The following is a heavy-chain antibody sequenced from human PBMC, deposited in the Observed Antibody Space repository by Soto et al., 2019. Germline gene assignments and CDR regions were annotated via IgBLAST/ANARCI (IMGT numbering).Heavy chain of an antibody. D-gene: IGHD6-13*01. Sequence: HPGGSLRLSCAASGFTFSSYAMSCVRQAPGKGLEWVSAISGSGGSTYYADSVKGRFTISRDNSKNTLYLQMNSLRAEDTAVYYCAKGPVGYSSSGYNWFDPWGQGTLVTVSS. J-gene: IGHJ5*02. CDR2: ISGSGGST. CDR1: GFTFSSYA. CDR3: AKGPVGYSSSGYNWFDP. V-gene: IGHV3-23*01.